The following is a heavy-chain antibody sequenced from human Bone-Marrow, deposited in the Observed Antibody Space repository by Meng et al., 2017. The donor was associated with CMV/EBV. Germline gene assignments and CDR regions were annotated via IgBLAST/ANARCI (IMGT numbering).Heavy chain of an antibody. J-gene: IGHJ6*01. Sequence: SVKVSCKAPGGTFSSYTISWVRQAPGQGLEWMGRIIPILGIANYAQKFQGRVTITADKSTSTAYMELSSLRSEDTAVYYCARDRYCSSTSCYFLYYYGMVVWGQGATVTGSS. V-gene: IGHV1-69*04. CDR1: GGTFSSYT. CDR2: IIPILGIA. D-gene: IGHD2-2*01. CDR3: ARDRYCSSTSCYFLYYYGMVV.